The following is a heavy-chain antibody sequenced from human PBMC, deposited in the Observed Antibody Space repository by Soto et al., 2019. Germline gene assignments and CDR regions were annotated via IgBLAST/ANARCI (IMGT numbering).Heavy chain of an antibody. CDR3: ARDSDDSSGYYLLGVYYFDY. V-gene: IGHV3-48*01. D-gene: IGHD3-22*01. CDR2: ISSSSSTI. Sequence: VQLVESGGGLVQPGGSLRLSCAASGFTFSSYSMNWVRQAPGKGLEWVSYISSSSSTIYYADSVKGRFTISRDNAKNSLYLQMNSLRAEDTAVYYCARDSDDSSGYYLLGVYYFDYWGQGTLVTVSS. J-gene: IGHJ4*02. CDR1: GFTFSSYS.